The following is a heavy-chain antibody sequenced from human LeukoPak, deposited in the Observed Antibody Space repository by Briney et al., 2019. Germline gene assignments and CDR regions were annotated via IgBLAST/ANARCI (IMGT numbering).Heavy chain of an antibody. CDR2: IYTSGNT. D-gene: IGHD3-22*01. CDR1: GGSISSGSYD. V-gene: IGHV4-61*02. Sequence: PSQTLSLTCTVSGGSISSGSYDWSWIRQPAGKGLEWIGRIYTSGNTNYNPSLKSRVTISVDTSKNQFSLKLSSVPAADTAVYYCARDYYDSSGYYHVNWFDPWGQGTLVTVSS. CDR3: ARDYYDSSGYYHVNWFDP. J-gene: IGHJ5*02.